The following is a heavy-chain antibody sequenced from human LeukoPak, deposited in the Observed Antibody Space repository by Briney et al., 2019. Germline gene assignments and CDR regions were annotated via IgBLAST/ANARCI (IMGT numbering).Heavy chain of an antibody. V-gene: IGHV4-59*01. CDR3: ARSRGYSYTYAFDI. J-gene: IGHJ3*02. D-gene: IGHD5-18*01. CDR2: IYYSGST. Sequence: PSETLSLTCTVSGGSISSYYWSWIRQPPGKGLEWIGYIYYSGSTNYNPSLKSRVTISVDTSKNQFSLKLSSVTAADTAVYYCARSRGYSYTYAFDIWGQGTMVTVSS. CDR1: GGSISSYY.